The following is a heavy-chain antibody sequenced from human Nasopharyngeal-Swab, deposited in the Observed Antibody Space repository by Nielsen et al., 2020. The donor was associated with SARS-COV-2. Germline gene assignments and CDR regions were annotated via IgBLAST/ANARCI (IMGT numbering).Heavy chain of an antibody. V-gene: IGHV3-23*01. Sequence: GGSLRLSCAASGFTFSSYAMSWVRQAPGKGLEWVSAISGSGDSTYYADSVKGRFTISRDNSENTLYLQMNSLRAEDTTVYYCARGGWYFDFWGRGTLVTVSS. CDR2: ISGSGDST. D-gene: IGHD3-16*01. J-gene: IGHJ2*01. CDR3: ARGGWYFDF. CDR1: GFTFSSYA.